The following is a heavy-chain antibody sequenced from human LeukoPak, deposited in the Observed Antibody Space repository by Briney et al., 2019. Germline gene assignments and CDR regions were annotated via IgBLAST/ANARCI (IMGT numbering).Heavy chain of an antibody. CDR1: GGSISSYY. J-gene: IGHJ4*02. CDR2: IYYSGST. CDR3: AGVGGSTSLYYLDY. Sequence: SETLSLTCTVSGGSISSYYWTWIRQPPGKGLEWIGYIYYSGSTNYNPSLKSRVTISVDTSKNQFSLKLSSVTAADTAVYYCAGVGGSTSLYYLDYWGQGTLVTVSS. V-gene: IGHV4-59*01. D-gene: IGHD2-2*01.